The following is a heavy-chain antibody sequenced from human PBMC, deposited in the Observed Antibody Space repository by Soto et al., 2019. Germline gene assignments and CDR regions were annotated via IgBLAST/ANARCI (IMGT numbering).Heavy chain of an antibody. CDR2: IYWNDDK. D-gene: IGHD3-16*01. J-gene: IGHJ4*02. Sequence: QITLKESGPTLVKPTQTLTLTCTYSGFSLRTTGVGVGWIRQPPGKALEWLGIIYWNDDKRYSPSLKSRFTLXRDISKSQVVLTMTNMDPVDTATYYCAHTWGLPFDYWGQGTLVIVSS. CDR3: AHTWGLPFDY. V-gene: IGHV2-5*01. CDR1: GFSLRTTGVG.